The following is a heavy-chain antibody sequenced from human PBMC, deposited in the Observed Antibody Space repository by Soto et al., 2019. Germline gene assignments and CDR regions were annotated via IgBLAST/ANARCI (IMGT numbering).Heavy chain of an antibody. V-gene: IGHV3-23*01. CDR1: GFTFSSYA. CDR2: ISGSGGST. CDR3: ARNSGSYYYYYMDV. J-gene: IGHJ6*03. D-gene: IGHD5-12*01. Sequence: EVQLLESGGGLVQPGGSLRLSCAASGFTFSSYAMSWVRQAPGKGLEWVSAISGSGGSTYYADSVKGRFTISRDNSKNTLYLQMNSLRAEDTAVYYCARNSGSYYYYYMDVWGKGTTVTVSS.